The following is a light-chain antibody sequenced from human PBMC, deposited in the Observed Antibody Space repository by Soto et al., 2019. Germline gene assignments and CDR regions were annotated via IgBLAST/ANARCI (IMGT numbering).Light chain of an antibody. CDR2: DAS. CDR3: QQRRNLII. Sequence: EVVLTQSPATLSLSPGERVTLSCRASQSVSSFLSWYQHKPGQAPRLLIYDASNRATGIPARFSGSGSGTDFTLTISSLEPEDFAIYYCQQRRNLIIFGQGTRWEIK. CDR1: QSVSSF. J-gene: IGKJ5*01. V-gene: IGKV3-11*01.